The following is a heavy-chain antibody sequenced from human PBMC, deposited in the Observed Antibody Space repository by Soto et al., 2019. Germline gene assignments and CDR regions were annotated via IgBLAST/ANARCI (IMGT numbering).Heavy chain of an antibody. J-gene: IGHJ6*02. Sequence: PSQTLSLTCAISGDSVSSNSAAWNWIRQSPSRGLEWLGRTYYRSKWYNDYAVSVKSRITINPDTSKNQFSLQLNSVTPEDTAVYYCARDSSIAARRGYYYYGMDVWGQGTTVTVSS. CDR1: GDSVSSNSAA. CDR3: ARDSSIAARRGYYYYGMDV. CDR2: TYYRSKWYN. V-gene: IGHV6-1*01. D-gene: IGHD6-6*01.